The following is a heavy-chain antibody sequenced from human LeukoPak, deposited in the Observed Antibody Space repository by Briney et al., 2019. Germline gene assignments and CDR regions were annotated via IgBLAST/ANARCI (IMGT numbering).Heavy chain of an antibody. CDR3: ASSNWNGVDY. CDR2: ICHSGTT. Sequence: SETLSLTCDVSGYSISSGYYWGWIRQPPGKGLEWIGSICHSGTTYYNPSLKSRATISVDTSKNQFSLKLSSVTAADTAVYYCASSNWNGVDYWGQGTLVTGSS. D-gene: IGHD1-1*01. J-gene: IGHJ4*02. CDR1: GYSISSGYY. V-gene: IGHV4-38-2*01.